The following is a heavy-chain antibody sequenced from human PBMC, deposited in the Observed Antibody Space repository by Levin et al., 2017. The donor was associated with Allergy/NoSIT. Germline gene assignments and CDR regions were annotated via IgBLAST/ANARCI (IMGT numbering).Heavy chain of an antibody. CDR3: ARHNRDSSSWSPSYYYYYYMDG. J-gene: IGHJ6*03. CDR1: GGSISSSSYY. D-gene: IGHD6-13*01. CDR2: IYYSGST. V-gene: IGHV4-39*01. Sequence: MSSETLSLTCTVSGGSISSSSYYWGWIRQPPGKGLEWIGSIYYSGSTYYNPSLKSRVTISVDTSKNQFSLKLSSVTAADTAVYYCARHNRDSSSWSPSYYYYYYMDGWGKGTTVTVSS.